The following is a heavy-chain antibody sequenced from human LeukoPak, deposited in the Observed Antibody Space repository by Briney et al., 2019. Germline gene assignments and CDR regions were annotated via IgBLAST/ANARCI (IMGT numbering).Heavy chain of an antibody. Sequence: SETLSLTCAVYGGSFSGYYWSWLRQPPGKGLEWIGEINHSGSTNYNPSLKSRVTISVDTSKNQFSLKLSSVTAADTAVYYCARHYYDSSGYYPENFQHWGQGTLVTVSS. V-gene: IGHV4-34*01. CDR1: GGSFSGYY. CDR2: INHSGST. J-gene: IGHJ1*01. D-gene: IGHD3-22*01. CDR3: ARHYYDSSGYYPENFQH.